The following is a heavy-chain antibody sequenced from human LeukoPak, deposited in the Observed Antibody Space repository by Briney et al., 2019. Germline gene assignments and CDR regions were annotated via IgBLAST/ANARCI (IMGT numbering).Heavy chain of an antibody. CDR1: GGTFSIYV. J-gene: IGHJ6*02. V-gene: IGHV1-69*01. Sequence: GASVKVSCKASGGTFSIYVISWVRQAPGQGLEWMGGIIPIYGTANYAQKFQGRVTITADESTSTAYMELSSLRSEDTAVYYCARPAPVEYQLLLDRDDVNRHYYYGMDVWGQGTTVTVSS. CDR3: ARPAPVEYQLLLDRDDVNRHYYYGMDV. D-gene: IGHD2-2*01. CDR2: IIPIYGTA.